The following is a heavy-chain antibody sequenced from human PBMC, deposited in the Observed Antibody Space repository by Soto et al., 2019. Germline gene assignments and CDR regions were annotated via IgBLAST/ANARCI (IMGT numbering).Heavy chain of an antibody. V-gene: IGHV1-69*01. CDR2: IIPIFGTA. Sequence: QVQLVQSGAEVKKPGSSVKVSCKASGGTFSSYAISWVRQAPGQGLQWMGGIIPIFGTANYAQKFQGRVTITADESTSTAYMELSSLRSEDTAVYYCARDTSRRITIFGVTSGGWFDPWGQGTLVTVSS. D-gene: IGHD3-3*01. CDR3: ARDTSRRITIFGVTSGGWFDP. J-gene: IGHJ5*02. CDR1: GGTFSSYA.